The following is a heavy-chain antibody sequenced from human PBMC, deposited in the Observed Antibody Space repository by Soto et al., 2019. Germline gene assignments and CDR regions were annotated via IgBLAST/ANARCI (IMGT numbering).Heavy chain of an antibody. CDR1: GYTFTSYY. CDR3: ARNYFDRSDRGYLDY. V-gene: IGHV1-2*02. D-gene: IGHD3-22*01. J-gene: IGHJ4*02. CDR2: INPITGGT. Sequence: ASVKVSCKASGYTFTSYYIHWVRQAPGQGLGWMGWINPITGGTNYAPKFQGRVTMTRDTSITTAYMELSRLRADDTAVYYCARNYFDRSDRGYLDYWGQGTPVTVSS.